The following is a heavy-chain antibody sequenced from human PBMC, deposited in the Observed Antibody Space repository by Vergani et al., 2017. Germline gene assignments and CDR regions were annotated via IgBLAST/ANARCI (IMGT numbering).Heavy chain of an antibody. D-gene: IGHD2-2*01. CDR1: GFTFSSYS. CDR2: ISSSSSYI. J-gene: IGHJ4*02. CDR3: AKYPFIVVVPAAMIY. V-gene: IGHV3-21*04. Sequence: EVQLVESGGGLVKPGGSLRLSCAASGFTFSSYSMNWVRQAPGKGLEWVSSISSSSSYIYYADSVKGRFTISRDNAKNSLYLQMNSLRAEDTAVYYCAKYPFIVVVPAAMIYWGQGTLVTVSS.